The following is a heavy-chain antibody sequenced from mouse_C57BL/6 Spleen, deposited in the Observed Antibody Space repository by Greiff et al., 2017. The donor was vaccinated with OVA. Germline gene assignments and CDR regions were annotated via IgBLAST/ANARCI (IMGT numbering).Heavy chain of an antibody. CDR1: GFTFSSYG. V-gene: IGHV5-6*01. CDR3: ARAFYYDYDGFAY. J-gene: IGHJ3*01. D-gene: IGHD2-4*01. CDR2: ISSGGSYT. Sequence: EVKLVESGGDLVKPGGSLKLSCAASGFTFSSYGMSWVRQTPDKRLEWVATISSGGSYTYYPDSVKGRFTISRDNAKNTLYLQMSSLKSEDTAMYYCARAFYYDYDGFAYWGQGTLVTVSA.